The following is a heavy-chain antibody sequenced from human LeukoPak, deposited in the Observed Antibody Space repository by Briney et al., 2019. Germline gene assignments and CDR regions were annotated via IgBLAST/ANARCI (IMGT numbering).Heavy chain of an antibody. V-gene: IGHV3-74*01. CDR1: GFTFSSYW. Sequence: GGSLRLSCAASGFTFSSYWMHWVRQVPGKGLVWVSRINSDGSSTSYADSVKGRFTISKANAKDTLYLQMNSLRADDTAVYYCARGFPTYMDVWGKGTTVTVSS. CDR2: INSDGSST. J-gene: IGHJ6*03. CDR3: ARGFPTYMDV.